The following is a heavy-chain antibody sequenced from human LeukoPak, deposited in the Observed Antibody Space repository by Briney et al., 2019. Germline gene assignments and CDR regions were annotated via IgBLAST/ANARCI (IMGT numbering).Heavy chain of an antibody. CDR3: ARRHPVGRVGFDY. CDR2: INHSGST. J-gene: IGHJ4*02. Sequence: SETLSLTCAVYGGSFSGYYWSWIRQPPGKGLEWIGEINHSGSTIYNPSLKSRVTISVDTSKNQFSLKLSSVTAADTAVYYCARRHPVGRVGFDYWGQGTLVTVSS. V-gene: IGHV4-34*01. CDR1: GGSFSGYY. D-gene: IGHD1-26*01.